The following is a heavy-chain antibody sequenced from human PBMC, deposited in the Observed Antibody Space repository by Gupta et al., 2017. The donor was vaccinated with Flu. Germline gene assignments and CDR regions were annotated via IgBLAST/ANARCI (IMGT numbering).Heavy chain of an antibody. CDR1: GFTFSSYG. J-gene: IGHJ4*02. D-gene: IGHD3-22*01. CDR3: ARASDYYDSSGYYGKILGPFDY. Sequence: QVQLVESGGGVVQPGRSLRLSCAASGFTFSSYGMHWVRQAPGKGLEWVAVIWYDGSNKYYADSVKGRFTISRDNSKNTLYLQMNSLRAEDTAVYYCARASDYYDSSGYYGKILGPFDYWGQGTLVTVSS. CDR2: IWYDGSNK. V-gene: IGHV3-33*01.